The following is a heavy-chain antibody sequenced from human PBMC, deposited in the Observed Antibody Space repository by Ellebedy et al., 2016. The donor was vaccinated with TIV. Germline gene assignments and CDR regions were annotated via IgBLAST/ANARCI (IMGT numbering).Heavy chain of an antibody. CDR1: GLTFSSHA. V-gene: IGHV3-30-3*01. J-gene: IGHJ4*02. Sequence: PGGSLRLSCAASGLTFSSHAMHWVRQAPGKGLEWVAVISSDVSSQYYADSVKGRFTISRDNSMTTLYLEMNSLRAEDTAVYYCARDLDKSSGWYGGAAYWGQGTLVTVSS. CDR2: ISSDVSSQ. CDR3: ARDLDKSSGWYGGAAY. D-gene: IGHD6-19*01.